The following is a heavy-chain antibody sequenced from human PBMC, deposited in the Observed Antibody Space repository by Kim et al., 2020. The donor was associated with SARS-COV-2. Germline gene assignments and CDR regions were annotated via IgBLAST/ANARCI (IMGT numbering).Heavy chain of an antibody. CDR3: ARGGYCSGGSCYFHGMDV. J-gene: IGHJ6*02. V-gene: IGHV3-33*01. CDR1: GFTFSSYG. D-gene: IGHD2-15*01. Sequence: GGSLRLSCAASGFTFSSYGMHWVRQAPGKGLEWVAVIWYDGSNKYYADSVKGRFTISRDNSKNTLYLQMNSLRAEDTAVYYCARGGYCSGGSCYFHGMDVWGQGTTVTVSS. CDR2: IWYDGSNK.